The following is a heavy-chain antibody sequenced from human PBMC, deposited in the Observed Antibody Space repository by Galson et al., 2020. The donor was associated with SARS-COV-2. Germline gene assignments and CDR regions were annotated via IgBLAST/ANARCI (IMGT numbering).Heavy chain of an antibody. V-gene: IGHV3-21*01. CDR1: GFTFSSYS. D-gene: IGHD3-9*01. CDR3: ARDFGGILTGYLMWDYYYYGMDV. J-gene: IGHJ6*02. Sequence: GGSLRLSCAASGFTFSSYSMNWVRQAPGKGLEWVSSISSSSSYIYYADSVKGRFTISRDNAKNSLYLQMNSLRAEDTAVYYCARDFGGILTGYLMWDYYYYGMDVWGQGTTVTVSS. CDR2: ISSSSSYI.